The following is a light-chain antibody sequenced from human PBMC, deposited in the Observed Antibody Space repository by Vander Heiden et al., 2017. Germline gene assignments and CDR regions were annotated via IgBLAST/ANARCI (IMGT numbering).Light chain of an antibody. CDR1: QSLVYRDGTTC. CDR2: KVS. Sequence: DVVMTQSPPSLPVTLGKPASLLWRSSQSLVYRDGTTCLNWFQQRPCQSPRRLIYKVSNRDAGVPDRFSGSGSGTDCTLKISRGEGEDVGFYYCMQGTHWPLTFGGGTKVEIK. CDR3: MQGTHWPLT. J-gene: IGKJ4*01. V-gene: IGKV2-30*01.